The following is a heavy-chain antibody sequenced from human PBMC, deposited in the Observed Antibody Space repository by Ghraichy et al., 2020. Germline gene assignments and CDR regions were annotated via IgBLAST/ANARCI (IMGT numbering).Heavy chain of an antibody. CDR2: ISSSGSTI. V-gene: IGHV3-11*04. CDR3: SLMLRVGAPLDY. D-gene: IGHD1-26*01. Sequence: GGSLRLSCAASGFTFSDYYMSWIRQAPGKGLEWVSYISSSGSTIYYADSVKGRFTISRDNAKNSLYLQMNSLRAEDTAVYYCSLMLRVGAPLDYWGQGTLVTVSS. J-gene: IGHJ4*02. CDR1: GFTFSDYY.